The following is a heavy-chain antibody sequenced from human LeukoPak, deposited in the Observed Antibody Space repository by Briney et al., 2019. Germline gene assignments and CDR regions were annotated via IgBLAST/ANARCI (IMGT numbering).Heavy chain of an antibody. CDR3: AKDPTWIQLWTNRNYYYYMDV. CDR1: GFTFSSYG. D-gene: IGHD5-18*01. CDR2: IRYDGSNK. V-gene: IGHV3-30*02. J-gene: IGHJ6*03. Sequence: TGGSLRLSCAASGFTFSSYGMHWVRQAPGKGLEWVAFIRYDGSNKYYADSVKGRFTISRDNSKNTLYLQMNSLRAEDTAVYYCAKDPTWIQLWTNRNYYYYMDVWSKGTTVTVSS.